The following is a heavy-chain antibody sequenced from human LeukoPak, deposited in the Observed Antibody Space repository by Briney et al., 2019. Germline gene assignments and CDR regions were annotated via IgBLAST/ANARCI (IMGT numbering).Heavy chain of an antibody. D-gene: IGHD3-22*01. CDR3: ARVRDTYYYDSSGQQFDY. Sequence: SETLSLTCAVYGGSFSGYYWSWIRQPPGEGLEWIGEINHSGSTNYNPSLKSRVTISVDTSKNQFSLKLSSVTAADTAVYHCARVRDTYYYDSSGQQFDYWGQGTLVTVSS. J-gene: IGHJ4*02. CDR2: INHSGST. V-gene: IGHV4-34*01. CDR1: GGSFSGYY.